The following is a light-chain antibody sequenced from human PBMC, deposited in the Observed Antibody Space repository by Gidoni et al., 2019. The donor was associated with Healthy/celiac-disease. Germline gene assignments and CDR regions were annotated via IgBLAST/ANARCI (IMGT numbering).Light chain of an antibody. Sequence: DIQMTQSPSSLSASVGDRVTITCRASQSISSYLKWYQQEPGKAPKLLIYAASSLQSGVQSRFSESGTETDFTLTISSLQPECCASYYSEQCYSTPALTFGGGTKLEIK. CDR3: EQCYSTPALT. CDR2: AAS. J-gene: IGKJ4*01. V-gene: IGKV1-39*01. CDR1: QSISSY.